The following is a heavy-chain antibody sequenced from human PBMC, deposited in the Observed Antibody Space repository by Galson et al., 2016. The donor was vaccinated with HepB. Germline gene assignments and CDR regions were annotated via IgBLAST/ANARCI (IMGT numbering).Heavy chain of an antibody. CDR3: VREGGRGGGSP. V-gene: IGHV3-7*03. CDR2: IKQDGSEK. D-gene: IGHD3-16*01. Sequence: SLRLSCAASGFTFTSYWMSWARQPPGKGLEWVANIKQDGSEKNYVDSGKGRFTISRDNAKNSLYLQMNSLRAEDTAGYYCVREGGRGGGSPWGQGALVTVSS. J-gene: IGHJ5*02. CDR1: GFTFTSYW.